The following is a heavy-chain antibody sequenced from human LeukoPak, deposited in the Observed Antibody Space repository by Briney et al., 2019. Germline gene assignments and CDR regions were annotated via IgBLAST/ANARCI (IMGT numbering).Heavy chain of an antibody. CDR1: GGSFSGYY. J-gene: IGHJ5*02. V-gene: IGHV4-34*01. CDR3: ARWGQTTVTTSYNWFDP. Sequence: SEALSLTCAVYGGSFSGYYWSWIRQPPGKGLEWIGEINHSGSTNYNPSLKSRVTISVDTSKNQFSLKLSSVTAADTAVYYCARWGQTTVTTSYNWFDPWGQGTLVTVSS. D-gene: IGHD4-17*01. CDR2: INHSGST.